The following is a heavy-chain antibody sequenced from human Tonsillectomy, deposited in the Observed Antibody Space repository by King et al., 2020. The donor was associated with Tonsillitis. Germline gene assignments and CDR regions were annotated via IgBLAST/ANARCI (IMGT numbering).Heavy chain of an antibody. D-gene: IGHD5-18*01. V-gene: IGHV3-21*01. J-gene: IGHJ3*02. CDR3: ARADGYRVHDAFDI. Sequence: EVQLVESGGGLVKPGGSLRLSCAASGFTFSRYNMNWVRQAPGKGLEWVSSISSSSSYIYYADSVKGRFTISRDNAKNSLYLQMNSLRAEDTAVYYCARADGYRVHDAFDIWGQGTMVTGSS. CDR1: GFTFSRYN. CDR2: ISSSSSYI.